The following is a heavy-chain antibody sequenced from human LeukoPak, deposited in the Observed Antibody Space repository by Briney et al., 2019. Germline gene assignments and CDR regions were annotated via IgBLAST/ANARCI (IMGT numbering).Heavy chain of an antibody. Sequence: SETLSLTCTVSGGSISSGSYYWSWIRQPAGKGLEWIGRIYTSGSTNYNPSLKSRVTISVDTSKNQFYLKLSSVTAADTAVYYCARDTSDSSGYEYFQHWGQGTLVTVSS. J-gene: IGHJ1*01. V-gene: IGHV4-61*02. D-gene: IGHD3-22*01. CDR3: ARDTSDSSGYEYFQH. CDR2: IYTSGST. CDR1: GGSISSGSYY.